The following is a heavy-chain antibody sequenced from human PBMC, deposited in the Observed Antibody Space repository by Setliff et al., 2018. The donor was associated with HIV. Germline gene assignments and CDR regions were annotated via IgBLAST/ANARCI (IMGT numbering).Heavy chain of an antibody. CDR1: GGSFSDYY. D-gene: IGHD1-26*01. V-gene: IGHV4-34*01. J-gene: IGHJ6*03. CDR2: NNHSGNT. CDR3: ARLVRWEPRTFYYYMDV. Sequence: SETLSLTCAVYGGSFSDYYWSWFRQPPGKRLEWIGENNHSGNTNYNPSLKSRVAVSLDTSRNQFSLRLSSVTAADTAVYYCARLVRWEPRTFYYYMDVWGKGTTVTVSS.